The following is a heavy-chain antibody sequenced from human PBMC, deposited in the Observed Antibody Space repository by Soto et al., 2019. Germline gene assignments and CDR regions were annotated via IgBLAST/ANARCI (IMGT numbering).Heavy chain of an antibody. Sequence: SETLSLTCTVSGGSISSGDYYWSWIRQPPGKGLEWIGYIYYSGSTYYNPSLKSRVTISVDTSKNQFSLKLSSVTAADTAVYYWARLLGYCSSTSCSPHYYYGMDVWGQGTTVTVSS. V-gene: IGHV4-30-4*01. J-gene: IGHJ6*02. CDR1: GGSISSGDYY. CDR2: IYYSGST. CDR3: ARLLGYCSSTSCSPHYYYGMDV. D-gene: IGHD2-2*01.